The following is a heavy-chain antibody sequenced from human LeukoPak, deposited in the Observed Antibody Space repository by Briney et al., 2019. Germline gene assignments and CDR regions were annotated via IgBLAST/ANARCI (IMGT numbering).Heavy chain of an antibody. CDR1: GFTFRTCW. Sequence: GGSLRLSCVASGFTFRTCWMNWFRRAPGKGLEWVGNINDDGREVNYVDSVRGRFIISRDNAKDSLYLQMNSLRVDDTAMYYCAIDRLSYDWSDYRFHYWGQGARVTVSS. CDR2: INDDGREV. D-gene: IGHD3-22*01. CDR3: AIDRLSYDWSDYRFHY. J-gene: IGHJ4*01. V-gene: IGHV3-7*01.